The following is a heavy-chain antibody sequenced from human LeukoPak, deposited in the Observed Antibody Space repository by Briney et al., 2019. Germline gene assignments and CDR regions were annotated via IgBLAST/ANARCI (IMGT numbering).Heavy chain of an antibody. Sequence: ASVKVSCKASGYTFTSYYMHWVRQAPGQGLEWMGIIKPTTGSTSYAQKFQGRVTMTRDTSTSTVYMELSSLRSEDTAGYYCARRADSSGDQYNWFDPWGQGTLVTVSS. CDR3: ARRADSSGDQYNWFDP. V-gene: IGHV1-46*01. CDR2: IKPTTGST. D-gene: IGHD3-22*01. J-gene: IGHJ5*02. CDR1: GYTFTSYY.